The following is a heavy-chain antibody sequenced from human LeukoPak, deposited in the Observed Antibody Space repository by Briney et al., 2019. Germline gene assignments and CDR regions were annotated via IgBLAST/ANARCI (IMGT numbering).Heavy chain of an antibody. CDR1: GGSISSHY. CDR3: ARDNYDVLTGETRAFDI. V-gene: IGHV4-59*11. D-gene: IGHD3-9*01. Sequence: SETLSLTCTVSGGSISSHYWTWIRQAPGKGLEWIGYIYDSGNTNHNPSLKSRVTIAVDTSKNQFSLKLSSVTAADTAVYYCARDNYDVLTGETRAFDIWGQGTMVTVSS. CDR2: IYDSGNT. J-gene: IGHJ3*02.